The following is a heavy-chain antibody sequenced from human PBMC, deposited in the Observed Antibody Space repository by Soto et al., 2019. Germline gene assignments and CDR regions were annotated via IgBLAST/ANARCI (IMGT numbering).Heavy chain of an antibody. CDR2: ISSSSRSI. V-gene: IGHV3-48*01. CDR3: VKDHPALEY. J-gene: IGHJ4*01. CDR1: GFTFSDYS. Sequence: GGSLRLSCAASGFTFSDYSMNWVRQAPGKGLECVSYISSSSRSIYYADSVEGRFTISRDNSKNTLFLQMNSLRPEDTAMYYCVKDHPALEYWGHGTLVTVSS.